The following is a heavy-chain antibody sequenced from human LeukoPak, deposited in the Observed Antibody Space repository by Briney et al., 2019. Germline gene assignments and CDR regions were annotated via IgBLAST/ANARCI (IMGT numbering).Heavy chain of an antibody. CDR3: ARDRAYCTNGVCYYYFDY. V-gene: IGHV3-15*01. CDR2: IKNKGDGGTT. J-gene: IGHJ4*02. CDR1: GFTFNKAW. Sequence: GGSLRLSCAASGFTFNKAWMSWVRLAPGKGLEWVGRIKNKGDGGTTDYAAPVKGRFTVSRDDSKSTLYLQMNSLRAEDTAVYYCARDRAYCTNGVCYYYFDYWGQGTLVTVSS. D-gene: IGHD2-8*01.